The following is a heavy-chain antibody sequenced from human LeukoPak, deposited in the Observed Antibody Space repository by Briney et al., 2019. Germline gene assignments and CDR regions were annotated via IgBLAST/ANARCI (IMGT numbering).Heavy chain of an antibody. V-gene: IGHV3-23*01. CDR3: AKDAPYVDMATMVKAYFFGY. Sequence: AGSLRLSCAASGFTFSNNAMSWVRQAPGKGLEWVSGISGGGDSTSYADSVKGRFTISRDNSRNTLYLQMNSLRAEDTAIYYCAKDAPYVDMATMVKAYFFGYWGQGTLVTVSS. D-gene: IGHD5-24*01. CDR1: GFTFSNNA. CDR2: ISGGGDST. J-gene: IGHJ4*02.